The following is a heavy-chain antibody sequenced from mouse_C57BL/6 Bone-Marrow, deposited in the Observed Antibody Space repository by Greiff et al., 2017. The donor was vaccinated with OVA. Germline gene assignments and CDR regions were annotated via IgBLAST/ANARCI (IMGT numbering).Heavy chain of an antibody. CDR2: IYPGDGDT. CDR3: ARDYGSSQFAY. J-gene: IGHJ3*01. V-gene: IGHV1-82*01. D-gene: IGHD1-1*01. Sequence: VKVVESGPELVKPGASVKISCKASGYAFSSSWMNWVKQRPGKGLEWIGRIYPGDGDTNYNGKFKGKATLTADKSSSTAYMQLSSLTSEDSAVYFCARDYGSSQFAYWGQGTLVTVSA. CDR1: GYAFSSSW.